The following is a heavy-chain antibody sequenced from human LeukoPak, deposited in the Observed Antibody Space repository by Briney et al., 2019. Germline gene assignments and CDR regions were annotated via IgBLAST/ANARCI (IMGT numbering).Heavy chain of an antibody. V-gene: IGHV3-7*01. CDR2: IKTDGSAK. CDR3: ARDPESQKGRDGLDY. Sequence: GGSLRLSCVPTLVSSRVSSRSWVCQAPGKGLEWVASIKTDGSAKYCVDSLKGRFTISRDNAKNSLYLQMNNLRAEDTAVYYCARDPESQKGRDGLDYWGQGSLVTVAS. J-gene: IGHJ4*02. CDR1: LVSSRVSS. D-gene: IGHD1-14*01.